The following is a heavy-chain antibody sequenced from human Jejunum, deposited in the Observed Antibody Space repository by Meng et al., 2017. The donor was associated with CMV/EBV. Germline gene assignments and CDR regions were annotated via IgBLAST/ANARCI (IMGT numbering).Heavy chain of an antibody. D-gene: IGHD2-2*02. Sequence: TVRSNYMTWVRQAPGKGLEWVSAIHSGGNTYYPDSVKGRFTISRDNSKNTLYLQMNSLRAEDTAVYFCARKEYCSGTDCYRAFDIWGHGTMVTVSS. V-gene: IGHV3-66*02. CDR1: TVRSNY. CDR3: ARKEYCSGTDCYRAFDI. CDR2: IHSGGNT. J-gene: IGHJ3*02.